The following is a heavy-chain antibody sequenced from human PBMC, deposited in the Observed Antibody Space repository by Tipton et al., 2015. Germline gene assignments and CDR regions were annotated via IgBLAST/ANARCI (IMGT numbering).Heavy chain of an antibody. J-gene: IGHJ4*02. D-gene: IGHD3-16*01. V-gene: IGHV4-31*03. CDR3: ARVITGDFDY. CDR1: GGSISSGAFF. CDR2: IDYSGGT. Sequence: TLSLTCTVSGGSISSGAFFWNWIRHHPGKGLEWIGYIDYSGGTHYNPSLKSRVNISGDTSKNQFSLDLSSVTVADTAVYYCARVITGDFDYWGQGTLVTVSS.